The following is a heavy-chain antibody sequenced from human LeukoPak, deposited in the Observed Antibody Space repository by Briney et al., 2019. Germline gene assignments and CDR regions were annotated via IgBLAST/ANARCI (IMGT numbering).Heavy chain of an antibody. CDR3: ARDKFGSGSYGAAFDF. CDR1: GFTFSSYA. D-gene: IGHD1-26*01. V-gene: IGHV3-23*01. J-gene: IGHJ4*02. Sequence: GGSLRLSCAASGFTFSSYAMSWVRQAPGKGLEWVSAISGSGGSTYYADSVKGRFTISRDNSKSTLYLQMNSLRAEDTAVYYCARDKFGSGSYGAAFDFWGQGTLVTVSS. CDR2: ISGSGGST.